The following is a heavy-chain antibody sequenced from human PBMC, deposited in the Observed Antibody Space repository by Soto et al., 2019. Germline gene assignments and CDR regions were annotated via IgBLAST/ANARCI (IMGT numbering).Heavy chain of an antibody. CDR1: GGTFIGLG. V-gene: IGHV3-48*01. CDR3: ARESSGWYWEHFAY. D-gene: IGHD6-19*01. CDR2: ISSSSTI. Sequence: SQRLPKTVSGGTFIGLGRNWIRKAPGKGLEWVSYISSSSTIYYADSVKGRFTISRDNAKNSLYLQMNSLRAEDTAVYYCARESSGWYWEHFAYWGQGTLVTVSS. J-gene: IGHJ4*02.